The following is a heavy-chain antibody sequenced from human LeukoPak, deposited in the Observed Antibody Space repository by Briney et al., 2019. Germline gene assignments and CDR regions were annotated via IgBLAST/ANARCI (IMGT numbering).Heavy chain of an antibody. CDR1: GYTFTSYG. CDR2: INPSGGST. V-gene: IGHV1-46*01. Sequence: ASVKVSCKASGYTFTSYGISWVRQAPGQGLEWMGIINPSGGSTSYAQKFQGRVTMTRDTSTSTVYMELSSLRSEDTAVYYCARFERGSSSGDAFDIWGQGTMVTVSS. D-gene: IGHD6-6*01. CDR3: ARFERGSSSGDAFDI. J-gene: IGHJ3*02.